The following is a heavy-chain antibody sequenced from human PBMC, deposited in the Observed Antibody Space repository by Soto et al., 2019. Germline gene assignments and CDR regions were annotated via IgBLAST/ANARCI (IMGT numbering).Heavy chain of an antibody. J-gene: IGHJ3*02. Sequence: GESLKISCKGSGFIFSPYGIHWVRQAPGKGLEWVALIRNDGSDKYYAESVTGRFTISRDNSKNTVYLQMNSLRAEDTALYFCARAPRMAPFDIWGQGTMVTVSS. V-gene: IGHV3-33*01. CDR1: GFIFSPYG. CDR2: IRNDGSDK. CDR3: ARAPRMAPFDI.